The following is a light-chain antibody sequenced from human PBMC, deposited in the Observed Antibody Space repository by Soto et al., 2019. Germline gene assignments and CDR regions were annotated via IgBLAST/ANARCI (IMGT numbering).Light chain of an antibody. J-gene: IGLJ2*01. CDR1: SSNIGSNT. Sequence: QSVLTQPPSASGTPGQRVTISCSGSSSNIGSNTVNWYQQLPGTAPKLLISSNNQRPSGVPDRFSGSKSGTSASLAISGLQSEDEADYYCAAWDDSLNGVVFGGGTKLNVL. CDR2: SNN. CDR3: AAWDDSLNGVV. V-gene: IGLV1-44*01.